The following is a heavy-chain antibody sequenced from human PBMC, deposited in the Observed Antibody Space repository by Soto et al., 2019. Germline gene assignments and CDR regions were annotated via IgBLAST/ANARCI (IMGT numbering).Heavy chain of an antibody. CDR2: ISGSGGST. D-gene: IGHD6-19*01. CDR3: ATGYSSGWYEYFQH. V-gene: IGHV3-23*01. CDR1: GFTFTSYA. J-gene: IGHJ1*01. Sequence: EVQLLESGGCLVQPGGSLRLSCAASGFTFTSYAMNWVREAPGKGLEWVSAISGSGGSTYYADSVKGRFTISRDNSKNTLYLQMNSLRAEDTALYYCATGYSSGWYEYFQHWGQGTLVTVSS.